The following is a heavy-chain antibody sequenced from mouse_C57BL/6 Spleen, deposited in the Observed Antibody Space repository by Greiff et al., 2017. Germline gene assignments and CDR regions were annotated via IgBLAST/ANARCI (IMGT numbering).Heavy chain of an antibody. CDR3: ARNYYGSSFFDY. J-gene: IGHJ2*01. CDR1: GLNIKNTY. CDR2: IDPANGNT. D-gene: IGHD1-1*01. V-gene: IGHV14-3*01. Sequence: VHVKQSVAELVRPGASVKLSCTASGLNIKNTYMHWVKQRPEQGLEWIGRIDPANGNTKYAPKFQGKATITADTSSNTAYLQLSSLTSEDTAIYYCARNYYGSSFFDYWGQGTTLTVSS.